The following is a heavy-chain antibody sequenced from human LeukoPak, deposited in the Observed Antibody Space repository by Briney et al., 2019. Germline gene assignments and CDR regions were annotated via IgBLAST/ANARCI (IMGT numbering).Heavy chain of an antibody. D-gene: IGHD5-18*01. V-gene: IGHV4-59*01. CDR3: ARAAVDSAVVDGFDI. CDR2: IYYSGST. J-gene: IGHJ3*02. CDR1: GGSISTFF. Sequence: PSETLSLTCTVSGGSISTFFWSWLRQPPGKGLQWIGYIYYSGSTYCNPSLRSRVTISLGTSQNQFSLRLTSVSAADTAVYYCARAAVDSAVVDGFDIWGQGTMVTVSS.